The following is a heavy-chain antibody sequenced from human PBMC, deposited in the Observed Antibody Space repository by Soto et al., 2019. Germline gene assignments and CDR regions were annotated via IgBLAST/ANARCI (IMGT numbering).Heavy chain of an antibody. J-gene: IGHJ4*02. CDR2: FDPEDGET. CDR1: GYTLTELS. V-gene: IGHV1-24*01. D-gene: IGHD2-15*01. Sequence: ASVKVSCKVSGYTLTELSMHWVRQAPGKGLEWMGGFDPEDGETIYAQKFQGRVTMTEDTSTGTAYMELSRLRSDDTAVYYCARDWSPTTVVVAEYYFDYWGQGTLVTVSS. CDR3: ARDWSPTTVVVAEYYFDY.